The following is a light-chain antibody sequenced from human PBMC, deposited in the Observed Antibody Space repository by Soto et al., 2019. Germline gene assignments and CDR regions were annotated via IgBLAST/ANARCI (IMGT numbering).Light chain of an antibody. CDR2: GAS. CDR1: QSVSSN. J-gene: IGKJ1*01. CDR3: QQYGSPGT. V-gene: IGKV3-20*01. Sequence: EIVLTQSPATLSLSPGERATLSCRASQSVSSNLAWYQQKPGQAPRLLIYGASSRATGIPDRFSGSGSGTDFTLTISRLEPEDFAVYYCQQYGSPGTFGQGTKVDIK.